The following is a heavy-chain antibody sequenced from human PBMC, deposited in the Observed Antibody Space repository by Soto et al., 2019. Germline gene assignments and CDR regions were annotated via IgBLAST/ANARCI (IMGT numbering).Heavy chain of an antibody. CDR2: IYYSGST. CDR1: GGSISSSSYY. Sequence: SETLSLTCTVSGGSISSSSYYWGWIRQPPGKGLEWIGSIYYSGSTYYNPSLKSRVTISVDTSKNQFSLKLSSVTAADTAVYYCARRLYSSGWNSYNWFDPWGQGTLVTVSS. CDR3: ARRLYSSGWNSYNWFDP. D-gene: IGHD6-19*01. V-gene: IGHV4-39*01. J-gene: IGHJ5*02.